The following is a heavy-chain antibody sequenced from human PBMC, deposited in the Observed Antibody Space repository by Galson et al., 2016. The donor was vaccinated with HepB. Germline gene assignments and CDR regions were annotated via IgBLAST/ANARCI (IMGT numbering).Heavy chain of an antibody. CDR2: ISYIGTT. Sequence: ETLSLTCTVSGGSITGYFWSWIRQSPGKGLEWIGYISYIGTTNYNPSLKSRLTMSVDTSKNEFSLRLSSVTAADTAVYSCAGSLGPLYGMDVWGQGTSVTVSS. D-gene: IGHD3-3*02. V-gene: IGHV4-59*08. J-gene: IGHJ6*02. CDR3: AGSLGPLYGMDV. CDR1: GGSITGYF.